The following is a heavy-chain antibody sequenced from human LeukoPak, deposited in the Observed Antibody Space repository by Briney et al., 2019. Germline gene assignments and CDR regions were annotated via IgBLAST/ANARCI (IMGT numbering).Heavy chain of an antibody. Sequence: GASVKVSCKASGYTFTGYYMHWVRQAPGQGLEWMGWINPNSGGTNYAQKFQGRVTMTRDTSISTAYMELSRLRSDDTAVYYCAFSPSSGSYPFDYWGQGTLVTVSS. CDR3: AFSPSSGSYPFDY. D-gene: IGHD3-10*01. V-gene: IGHV1-2*02. CDR1: GYTFTGYY. CDR2: INPNSGGT. J-gene: IGHJ4*02.